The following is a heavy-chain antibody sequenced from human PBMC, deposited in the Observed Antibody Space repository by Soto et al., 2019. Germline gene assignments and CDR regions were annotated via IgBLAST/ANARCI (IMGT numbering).Heavy chain of an antibody. CDR1: VGSISSSSYY. J-gene: IGHJ5*02. CDR3: ARRFGVVINKFDP. D-gene: IGHD3-3*01. CDR2: IYYSGST. Sequence: QLQLQESGPGLVKPSETLSLTCTVSVGSISSSSYYWGWIRQPPGKGREWIGSIYYSGSTYYNPSVKSRVTISVDKSKNQFSLKLSSVTAEDKAVYYCARRFGVVINKFDPWGQGTLGTVSS. V-gene: IGHV4-39*01.